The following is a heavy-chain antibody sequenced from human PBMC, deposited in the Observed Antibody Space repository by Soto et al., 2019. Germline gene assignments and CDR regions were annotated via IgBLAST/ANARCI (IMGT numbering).Heavy chain of an antibody. CDR1: DYTFTTSG. Sequence: ASVKVSCKAFDYTFTTSGISWVRQAPGQGLEWLGWISAYNGKSNYAQNLQGRITMTTDTSTSAAYMELRSLRSDDTAVYYCARVPSIVDDSTGFLLYYYYGMDVWGQGTTVTVSS. V-gene: IGHV1-18*01. D-gene: IGHD2-8*02. CDR3: ARVPSIVDDSTGFLLYYYYGMDV. J-gene: IGHJ6*02. CDR2: ISAYNGKS.